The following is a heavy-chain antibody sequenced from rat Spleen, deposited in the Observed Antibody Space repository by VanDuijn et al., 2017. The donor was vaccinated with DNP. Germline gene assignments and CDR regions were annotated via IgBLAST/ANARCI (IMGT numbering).Heavy chain of an antibody. CDR2: ITSSGGST. V-gene: IGHV5-31*01. D-gene: IGHD1-2*01. Sequence: EVQLVESGGDLVQPGRSLKLSCVASGFTFNNYWMTWIRQVPGKGLEWVASITSSGGSTYYPDSVKGRFTISRDNAKNTLYLQMNSLRSEDTATYYCARGQLGDAWGQGTSVTVSS. CDR1: GFTFNNYW. J-gene: IGHJ4*01. CDR3: ARGQLGDA.